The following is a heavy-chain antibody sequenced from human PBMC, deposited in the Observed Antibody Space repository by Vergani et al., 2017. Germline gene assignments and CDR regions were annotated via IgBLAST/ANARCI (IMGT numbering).Heavy chain of an antibody. D-gene: IGHD2-15*01. CDR1: GGSISSYY. CDR3: ARVPPLPFGYWSGGSCYSHNYYYGMDV. Sequence: QVQLQESGPGLVKPSETLSLTCTVSGGSISSYYWSWIRQPPGKGLEWIGYIYYSGSTNYNPSLKGRVTISVDTSKNQFSLKLSSVTAADTAVYYCARVPPLPFGYWSGGSCYSHNYYYGMDVWGQGTTVTVSS. V-gene: IGHV4-59*01. J-gene: IGHJ6*02. CDR2: IYYSGST.